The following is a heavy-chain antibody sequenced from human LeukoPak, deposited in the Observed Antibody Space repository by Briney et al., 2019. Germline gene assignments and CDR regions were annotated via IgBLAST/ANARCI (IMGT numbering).Heavy chain of an antibody. CDR2: ISYDGSNK. V-gene: IGHV3-30-3*02. CDR3: ANDEPYSSSWSGDYYGMDV. D-gene: IGHD6-13*01. Sequence: PGGSLRLSCAASGFTFSSYAMHWVRQAPGKGLEWVAVISYDGSNKYYADSVKGRFTISRDNSKNTLYPQMNSLRAEDTAVYYCANDEPYSSSWSGDYYGMDVWGKGTTVTVSS. CDR1: GFTFSSYA. J-gene: IGHJ6*04.